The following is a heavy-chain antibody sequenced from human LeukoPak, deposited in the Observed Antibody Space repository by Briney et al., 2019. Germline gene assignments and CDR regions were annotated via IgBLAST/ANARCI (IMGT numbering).Heavy chain of an antibody. V-gene: IGHV3-48*03. CDR1: GFTFSSYE. CDR3: ARVDSSGYNLDY. D-gene: IGHD3-22*01. J-gene: IGHJ4*02. Sequence: QSGGSLRLSCAASGFTFSSYEMNWVRQAPGKGLEWVSYISSIGSTIYYADSVKGRFTISRDNAKSSLYLQMNSLRAEDTAVYYCARVDSSGYNLDYWGQGTLVTVSS. CDR2: ISSIGSTI.